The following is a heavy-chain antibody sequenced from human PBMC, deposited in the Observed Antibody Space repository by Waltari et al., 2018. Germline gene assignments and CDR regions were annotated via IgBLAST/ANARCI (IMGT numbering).Heavy chain of an antibody. CDR2: ISYTGAT. V-gene: IGHV4-39*01. CDR3: ATYIGASVGTAAFDV. CDR1: CGSITSTRHY. Sequence: QLQLQESGPGLVKPSATLSLTCTASCGSITSTRHYWGWIRQPPGQGLEWIGTISYTGATYSSPSLKSRVTISRDTSKNQLSLTLGSVTAADTALYYCATYIGASVGTAAFDVWGQGTMVTVSS. J-gene: IGHJ3*01. D-gene: IGHD5-12*01.